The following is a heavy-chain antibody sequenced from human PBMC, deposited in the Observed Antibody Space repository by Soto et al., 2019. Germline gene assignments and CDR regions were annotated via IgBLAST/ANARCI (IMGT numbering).Heavy chain of an antibody. CDR2: INSDGSVS. Sequence: EVKLVDSGGGLVQPGGSLRLSCAASGFTFSNYWMYWVRQAAGQGLAWVSRINSDGSVSSYADSVKGRLTIYRDNVKNSLYLQMNSLRVEDTAVYYCARGDCVGGSCYSLACSFYYYMDVWGKGATVTVFS. J-gene: IGHJ6*03. CDR1: GFTFSNYW. CDR3: ARGDCVGGSCYSLACSFYYYMDV. V-gene: IGHV3-74*02. D-gene: IGHD2-15*01.